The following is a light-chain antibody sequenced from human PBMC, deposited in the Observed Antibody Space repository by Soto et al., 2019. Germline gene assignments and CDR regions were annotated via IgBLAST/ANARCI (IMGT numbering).Light chain of an antibody. Sequence: PGERATLSCWASETVATNLAWYQQKPGQAPRLLISGASTRAAGISDRFRGSGSGTEFTLTISSLRSEDSAIYYCQQYVEWPPMTFGQGTKVEI. CDR2: GAS. CDR3: QQYVEWPPMT. V-gene: IGKV3-15*01. CDR1: ETVATN. J-gene: IGKJ1*01.